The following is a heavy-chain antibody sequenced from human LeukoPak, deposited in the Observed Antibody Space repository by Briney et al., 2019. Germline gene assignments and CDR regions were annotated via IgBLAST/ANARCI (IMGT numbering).Heavy chain of an antibody. D-gene: IGHD3-22*01. CDR2: ISSSSSTI. Sequence: PGGSLRLSCAASGFTFSSYSMNWVRQAPGKGLEWVSYISSSSSTIYYADSVKGRFTISRDNAKNSLYLQMNSLRAEDTAVYYCARVGYYDSSGYLRYYYYGMDVWGQGTTVTVSS. CDR1: GFTFSSYS. CDR3: ARVGYYDSSGYLRYYYYGMDV. J-gene: IGHJ6*02. V-gene: IGHV3-48*04.